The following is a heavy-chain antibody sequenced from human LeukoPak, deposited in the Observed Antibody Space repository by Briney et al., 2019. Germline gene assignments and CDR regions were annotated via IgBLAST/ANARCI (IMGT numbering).Heavy chain of an antibody. CDR2: IYSGGIT. V-gene: IGHV3-66*01. J-gene: IGHJ3*02. D-gene: IGHD3-22*01. CDR3: ARDGYYDSSGYRKHDGFDI. Sequence: PGGALRLSCAASGFTVSTNYMSWVRQAPGKGLEWVSLIYSGGITKYADSVKGRVTISRDNSKNTLYLQLTSLRAEDTAVYHCARDGYYDSSGYRKHDGFDIWGQGTLVTVSS. CDR1: GFTVSTNY.